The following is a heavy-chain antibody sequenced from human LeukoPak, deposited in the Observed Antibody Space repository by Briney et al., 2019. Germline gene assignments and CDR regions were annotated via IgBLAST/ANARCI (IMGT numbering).Heavy chain of an antibody. D-gene: IGHD2-15*01. CDR1: GFTFSSYA. Sequence: PGGSLRLSCAASGFTFSSYAMSWVHQAPGKGLEWVSAISGSGGSTYYADSVKGRFTISRDNSKNTLYLQMNSLRAEDTAVYYCAKSLPHQGLIAALDYWGQGTLVTVSS. V-gene: IGHV3-23*01. CDR2: ISGSGGST. J-gene: IGHJ4*02. CDR3: AKSLPHQGLIAALDY.